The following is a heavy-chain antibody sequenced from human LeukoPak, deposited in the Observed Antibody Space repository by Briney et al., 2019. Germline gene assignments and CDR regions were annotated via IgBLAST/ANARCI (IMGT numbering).Heavy chain of an antibody. CDR1: GFSVSDNY. V-gene: IGHV3-53*01. Sequence: GGSLTLSCAVSGFSVSDNYMIWVRQPPGKGREWLSVIYSGGSINYADSVDGRFTISRDDAKNTLHLQMNSLRGDDTAVYYCARGAPGVGVVNQFDYWGQGTQVIVSS. J-gene: IGHJ4*02. CDR2: IYSGGSI. CDR3: ARGAPGVGVVNQFDY. D-gene: IGHD3-3*01.